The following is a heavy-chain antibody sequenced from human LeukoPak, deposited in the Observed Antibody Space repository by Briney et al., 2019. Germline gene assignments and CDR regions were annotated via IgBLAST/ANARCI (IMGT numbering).Heavy chain of an antibody. Sequence: SETLSLTCTVSGGSISSYYWSWIRQPPGKGLEWIGSIYYSGSTYYNPSLKSRVTISVDTSKNQFSLKLGSVTAADTAVYYCASGYGGYLFDYWGQGTLVTVSS. J-gene: IGHJ4*02. CDR1: GGSISSYY. D-gene: IGHD5-12*01. V-gene: IGHV4-39*07. CDR3: ASGYGGYLFDY. CDR2: IYYSGST.